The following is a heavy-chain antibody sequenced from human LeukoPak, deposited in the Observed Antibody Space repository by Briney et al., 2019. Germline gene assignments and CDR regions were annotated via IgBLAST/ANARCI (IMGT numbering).Heavy chain of an antibody. Sequence: PGGSLRLSCAASGFTFSDYSINWVRQAPGKGLEWVSYISRAGTISYYGDSVTGRFTISRDNAKNSVYLQMTSLRDEDTAVYYCARDENWGSGIHYHGMDVWGQGTTVIVSS. CDR2: ISRAGTIS. CDR1: GFTFSDYS. V-gene: IGHV3-48*02. CDR3: ARDENWGSGIHYHGMDV. D-gene: IGHD3-16*01. J-gene: IGHJ6*02.